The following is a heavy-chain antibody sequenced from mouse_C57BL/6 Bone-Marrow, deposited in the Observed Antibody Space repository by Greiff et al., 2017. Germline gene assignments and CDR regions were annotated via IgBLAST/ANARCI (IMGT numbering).Heavy chain of an antibody. CDR2: INPNNGGT. CDR3: ARGLGIFAY. Sequence: EVKLMESGPELVKPGASVKISCKASGYTFTDYYMNWVKQSHGKSLEWIGDINPNNGGTSYNQKFKGKATLTVDKSSSTAYMELRSLTSEDSAVYYCARGLGIFAYWGQGTLVTVSA. D-gene: IGHD2-2*01. J-gene: IGHJ3*01. CDR1: GYTFTDYY. V-gene: IGHV1-26*01.